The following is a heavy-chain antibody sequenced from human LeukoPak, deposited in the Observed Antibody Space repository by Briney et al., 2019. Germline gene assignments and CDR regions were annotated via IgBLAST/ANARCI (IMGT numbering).Heavy chain of an antibody. D-gene: IGHD3-16*02. J-gene: IGHJ4*02. CDR3: ARSGYDYVWGSYRPDYYFDY. Sequence: PGGPLRLSCAASGFTFSSHAMSWVRQAPGKGLEWVSAISGSGGNTYYADSVKGRFTISRDNSKNTLYLQMNSLRAEDTAVYYCARSGYDYVWGSYRPDYYFDYWGQGTLVTVSS. CDR1: GFTFSSHA. V-gene: IGHV3-23*01. CDR2: ISGSGGNT.